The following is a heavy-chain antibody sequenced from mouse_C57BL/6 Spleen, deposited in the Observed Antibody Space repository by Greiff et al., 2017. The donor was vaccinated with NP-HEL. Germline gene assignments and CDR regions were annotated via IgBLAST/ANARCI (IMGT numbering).Heavy chain of an antibody. D-gene: IGHD1-1*01. CDR1: GYTFTDYN. CDR3: ARGDYYGSNVAY. J-gene: IGHJ3*01. V-gene: IGHV1-22*01. Sequence: EVQLQQSGPELVKPGASVKMSCKASGYTFTDYNMHWVKQSHGKSLEWIGYINPNNGGTSYNQKFKGKATLTVNKSSSTAYMELRSRTSEDSAVYYCARGDYYGSNVAYWGQGTLVTVSA. CDR2: INPNNGGT.